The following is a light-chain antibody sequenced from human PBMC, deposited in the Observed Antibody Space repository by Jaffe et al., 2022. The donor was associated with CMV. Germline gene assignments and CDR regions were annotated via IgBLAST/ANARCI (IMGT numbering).Light chain of an antibody. V-gene: IGKV3-15*01. CDR2: GAF. CDR1: QSVTNN. CDR3: QQYNNWPLYT. Sequence: EIVMTQSPATLSVSPGDRATLSCRASQSVTNNLAWYQQKPGQAPRLLIYGAFTRATGIPARFSGSGSGTEFTLTISSLQSEDFAVYYCQQYNNWPLYTFGQGTKLEIK. J-gene: IGKJ2*01.